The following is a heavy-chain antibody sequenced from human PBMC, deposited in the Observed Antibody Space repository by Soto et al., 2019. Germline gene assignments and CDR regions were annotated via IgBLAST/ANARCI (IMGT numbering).Heavy chain of an antibody. CDR2: IYYSGST. D-gene: IGHD1-7*01. J-gene: IGHJ6*02. V-gene: IGHV4-39*01. Sequence: SETLSLTYTVLGGSISSSRYYWGWRRQRPGKGLEWIGSIYYSGSTYYNPSLKSRVTISVDTSKNQFSLKLSSVTAADTAVYYCATNYAHYYYYGMDVWGQGTTVTVSS. CDR1: GGSISSSRYY. CDR3: ATNYAHYYYYGMDV.